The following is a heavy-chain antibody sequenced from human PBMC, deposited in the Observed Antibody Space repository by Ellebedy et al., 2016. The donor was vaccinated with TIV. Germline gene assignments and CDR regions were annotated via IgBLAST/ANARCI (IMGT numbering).Heavy chain of an antibody. D-gene: IGHD2-15*01. J-gene: IGHJ6*02. V-gene: IGHV4-34*01. CDR3: ARAGCSGGSCYSYYYYGMDV. Sequence: SETLSLTCAVYGGSFSGYYWSWIRQSPGKGLEWIGEINHSGSTNYNPSLKSRVTISVDTSKNQFSLKLSSVTAADTAVYYCARAGCSGGSCYSYYYYGMDVWGQGTTVTVSS. CDR1: GGSFSGYY. CDR2: INHSGST.